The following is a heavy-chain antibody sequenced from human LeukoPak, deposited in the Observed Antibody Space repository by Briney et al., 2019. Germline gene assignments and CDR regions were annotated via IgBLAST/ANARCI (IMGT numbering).Heavy chain of an antibody. CDR1: GYTFTGYY. J-gene: IGHJ3*02. V-gene: IGHV1-2*02. CDR2: INLNSGGT. D-gene: IGHD6-6*01. Sequence: ASVKVSCKASGYTFTGYYMRWVRQAPGQGLEWMGWINLNSGGTNYAQKFQGRVTMTMDTSISTAYMELSRLRSDDTAVYYCARDEASSKANAFDIWGQGTMVIVSS. CDR3: ARDEASSKANAFDI.